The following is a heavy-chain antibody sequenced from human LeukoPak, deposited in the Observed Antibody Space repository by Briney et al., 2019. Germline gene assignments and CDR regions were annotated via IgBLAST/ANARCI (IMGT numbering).Heavy chain of an antibody. D-gene: IGHD1-1*01. CDR2: IYHSGST. CDR3: ARDRGTFDY. J-gene: IGHJ4*02. Sequence: PSETLSLTCTVSGDSISSYYWTWIRQPPGRGLEWIGYIYHSGSTNYNPSLKSRVTISVDTSNTQFSLRLSSVTAADTAVYYCARDRGTFDYWGQGSLVTVSS. V-gene: IGHV4-59*01. CDR1: GDSISSYY.